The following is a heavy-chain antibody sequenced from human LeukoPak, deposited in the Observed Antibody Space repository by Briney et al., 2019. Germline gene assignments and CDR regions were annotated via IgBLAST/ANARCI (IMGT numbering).Heavy chain of an antibody. V-gene: IGHV3-48*02. J-gene: IGHJ4*02. CDR2: ISSGSSTI. Sequence: QSGGSLRLSSAASGFTFSTYRMNWVRQAPGKGLEWVSNISSGSSTIHYADSVKGRFTISRDNAKNSLYLQMNSLRDEDTAVYYWARGGYYFDDWGQVTLVTVSS. CDR1: GFTFSTYR. D-gene: IGHD5-12*01. CDR3: ARGGYYFDD.